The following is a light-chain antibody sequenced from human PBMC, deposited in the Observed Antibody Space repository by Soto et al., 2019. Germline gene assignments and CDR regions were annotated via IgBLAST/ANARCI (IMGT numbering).Light chain of an antibody. CDR2: AAS. CDR3: QQSLTIPYT. Sequence: DIQMTQSPSSLSASVGDRVTITCRASQTISTHLNWYQQKPGKAPKLLIYAASTLQSGVLSRFSGSGSGTDFTLTISSLQPEDFATYYCQQSLTIPYTFGQGTKLEIK. V-gene: IGKV1-39*01. J-gene: IGKJ2*01. CDR1: QTISTH.